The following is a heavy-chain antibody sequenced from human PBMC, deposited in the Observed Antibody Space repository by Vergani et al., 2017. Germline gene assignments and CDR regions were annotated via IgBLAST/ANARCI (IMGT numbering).Heavy chain of an antibody. CDR1: GFKFSGHY. CDR2: ISPGASTV. CDR3: AKNHGILTTRHYYPMDV. Sequence: LEESGGGSVKPGGSLRLSCAASGFKFSGHYLSWLRQAPGKGLEWVSHISPGASTVYYTDSVTGRFTVSRDNDNNSLTLDMTTLRVEETAVYYCAKNHGILTTRHYYPMDVWVQGTTVTVSS. J-gene: IGHJ6*02. D-gene: IGHD2-15*01. V-gene: IGHV3-11*04.